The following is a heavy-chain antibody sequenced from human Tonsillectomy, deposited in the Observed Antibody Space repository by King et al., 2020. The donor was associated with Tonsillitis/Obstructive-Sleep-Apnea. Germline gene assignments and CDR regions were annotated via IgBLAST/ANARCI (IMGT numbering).Heavy chain of an antibody. V-gene: IGHV1-46*01. CDR2: INPSDGTT. D-gene: IGHD3-16*02. Sequence: QLVQSGAEVKKPGAAVRVSCKAFGYTFTRYYIHWVRQAPGQGLEWMGIINPSDGTTTYAQKFQGRVTMTRDTSTSTVNMDLSSLRSEDTAIYYCARDDKDYRYCDYWGQGTLVTVSS. J-gene: IGHJ4*02. CDR3: ARDDKDYRYCDY. CDR1: GYTFTRYY.